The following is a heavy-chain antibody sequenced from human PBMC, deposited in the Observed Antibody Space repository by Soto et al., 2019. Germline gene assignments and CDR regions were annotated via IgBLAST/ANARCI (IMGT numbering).Heavy chain of an antibody. CDR1: GFTFSSYA. CDR3: ARDRYYYGMDV. V-gene: IGHV3-30-3*01. CDR2: ISYDGGNK. Sequence: PGGSVRLSCAASGFTFSSYAMHWVRQAPGKGLEWVAVISYDGGNKYYADSVKGRFTISRDNSKNTLYLQMNSLRAEDTAVYYCARDRYYYGMDVWGQGTTVTVSS. J-gene: IGHJ6*02.